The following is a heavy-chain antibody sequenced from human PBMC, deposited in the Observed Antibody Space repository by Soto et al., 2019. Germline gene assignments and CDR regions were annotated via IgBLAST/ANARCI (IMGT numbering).Heavy chain of an antibody. Sequence: PGGSLRLSCAASGFTFRSYGMHWVRQAPGKGLEWVAVIWYDGSNKYYADSVQGRFSISRNNSKSTLFLQLNSLRAEDTAVYYCTKDRGSTLDGMDVWGQGTTVTVSS. V-gene: IGHV3-33*06. CDR1: GFTFRSYG. D-gene: IGHD6-13*01. CDR2: IWYDGSNK. CDR3: TKDRGSTLDGMDV. J-gene: IGHJ6*02.